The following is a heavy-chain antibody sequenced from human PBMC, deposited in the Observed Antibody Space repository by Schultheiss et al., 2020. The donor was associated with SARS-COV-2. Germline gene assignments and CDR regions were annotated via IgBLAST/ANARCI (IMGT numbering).Heavy chain of an antibody. CDR2: ISGVGTT. CDR1: GFSLFNYA. Sequence: GGSLRLSCAASGFSLFNYAVNWVRRAPGKGLEWVAAISGVGTTNYAGSLMGRVIISRDTSRNTVHLQMNSLRVEDTAVYYCAKPRYYDSSAPGGWGQGTLVTVSS. D-gene: IGHD3-22*01. V-gene: IGHV3-23*01. J-gene: IGHJ4*02. CDR3: AKPRYYDSSAPGG.